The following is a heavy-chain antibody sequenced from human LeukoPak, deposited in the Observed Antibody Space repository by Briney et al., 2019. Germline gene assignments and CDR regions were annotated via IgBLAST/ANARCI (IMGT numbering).Heavy chain of an antibody. Sequence: PGGSLRLSCAASGFIFNSYWMHSVRQAPGKGLVWVSGVNRDGSYTNYADAVKGRFTISRDNAKNTLYLQMNSLRAEDTAVYYCARDLKSGFDNWGQGTLATVSS. J-gene: IGHJ4*02. CDR2: VNRDGSYT. D-gene: IGHD6-25*01. CDR3: ARDLKSGFDN. CDR1: GFIFNSYW. V-gene: IGHV3-74*01.